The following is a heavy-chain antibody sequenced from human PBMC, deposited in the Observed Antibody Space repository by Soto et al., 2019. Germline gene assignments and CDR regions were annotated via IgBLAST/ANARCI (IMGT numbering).Heavy chain of an antibody. CDR3: AREPDSSGWYLYFFYGMYV. J-gene: IGHJ6*02. Sequence: SQTLSLPCVICVDSVSSNTAAWISFRPSPSRGLECVGRTYYRSNWYNDYAVFVKSRITIHPDTSKNQCCLQLNSVTPEDTAVYYCAREPDSSGWYLYFFYGMYVWGQGTRVTVSS. V-gene: IGHV6-1*01. CDR1: VDSVSSNTAA. CDR2: TYYRSNWYN. D-gene: IGHD6-19*01.